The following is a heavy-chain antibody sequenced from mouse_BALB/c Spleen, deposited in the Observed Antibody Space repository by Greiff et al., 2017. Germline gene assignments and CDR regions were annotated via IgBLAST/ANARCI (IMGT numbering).Heavy chain of an antibody. V-gene: IGHV14-1*02. CDR3: ARGITTGAWFAY. D-gene: IGHD1-1*01. Sequence: VQLQQPGSVLVRPGASVKLSCKASGYTFTSSWMHWAKQRPGQGLEWIGWIDPENGNTIYDPKFQGKASITADTSSNTAYLQLSSLTSEDTAVYYCARGITTGAWFAYWGQGTLVTVSA. CDR1: GYTFTSSW. J-gene: IGHJ3*01. CDR2: IDPENGNT.